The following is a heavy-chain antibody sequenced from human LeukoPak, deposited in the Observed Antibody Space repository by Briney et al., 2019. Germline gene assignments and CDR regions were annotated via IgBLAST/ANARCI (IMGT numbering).Heavy chain of an antibody. J-gene: IGHJ4*02. V-gene: IGHV3-15*01. CDR2: IRSGGAR. CDR1: GFIFSHAW. CDR3: AVDTPVIDAQIDY. D-gene: IGHD3-16*02. Sequence: GGSLRLPCTASGFIFSHAWMNWVRQALGKGLQWLGRIRSGGAREYAAPAQGRFTISRDDSRNTVYLEMNNLDTDDTAVYFCAVDTPVIDAQIDYWGQGTLVTVSS.